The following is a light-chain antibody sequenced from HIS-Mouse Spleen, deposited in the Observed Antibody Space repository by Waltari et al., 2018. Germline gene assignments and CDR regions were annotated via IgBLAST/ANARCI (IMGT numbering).Light chain of an antibody. CDR2: EGS. Sequence: QSALTQPASVSGSPGQPITLPCTGTSSDVGSYNLVSWYQQHPGKAPKLMIYEGSKRPSGVSNRFSGSKSGNTASLTISGLQAEDEADYYCCSYAGSSTWVFGGGTKLTVL. CDR3: CSYAGSSTWV. V-gene: IGLV2-23*01. CDR1: SSDVGSYNL. J-gene: IGLJ3*02.